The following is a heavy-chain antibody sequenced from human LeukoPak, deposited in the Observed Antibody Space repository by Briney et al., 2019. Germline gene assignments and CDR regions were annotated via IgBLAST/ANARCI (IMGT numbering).Heavy chain of an antibody. J-gene: IGHJ4*02. D-gene: IGHD6-6*01. CDR1: GFTFSSYE. CDR3: ASLEYSSSSKDFDY. Sequence: PGGSLRLSCAASGFTFSSYEMNWVRRAPGKGLEWDSYISSSGSTIYYADSVKGRFTISRDNAKNSLYLQMNSLRAEDTAVYYCASLEYSSSSKDFDYWGQGTLVTVSS. V-gene: IGHV3-48*03. CDR2: ISSSGSTI.